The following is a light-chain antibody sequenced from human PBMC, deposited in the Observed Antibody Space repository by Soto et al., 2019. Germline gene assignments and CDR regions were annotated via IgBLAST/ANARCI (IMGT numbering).Light chain of an antibody. Sequence: IVLTQSPGTLSLSPGERATLSCRASQSVSSNLAWYQHKPGQAPRLLIYGASTRATGIPARFSGSGSGTDFTLTISSLEPEDFAVYYCQQRSNWPSTTFGQGTRLEI. V-gene: IGKV3-11*01. CDR2: GAS. CDR3: QQRSNWPSTT. J-gene: IGKJ5*01. CDR1: QSVSSN.